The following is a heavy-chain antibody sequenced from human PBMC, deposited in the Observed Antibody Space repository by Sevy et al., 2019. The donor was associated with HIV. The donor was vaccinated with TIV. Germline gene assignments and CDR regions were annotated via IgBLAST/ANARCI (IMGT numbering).Heavy chain of an antibody. CDR3: TRDSSSWGNWFDP. CDR1: GFTFGDYA. CDR2: IRSKAYGGTT. V-gene: IGHV3-49*03. J-gene: IGHJ5*02. D-gene: IGHD6-13*01. Sequence: GGSLRLSCTASGFTFGDYAMSWFRQAPGKGLEWVGFIRSKAYGGTTEYAASVKDRFTISRDDSKSIAYLQMNSLKTEDTAVYYCTRDSSSWGNWFDPWGQGTLVTVSS.